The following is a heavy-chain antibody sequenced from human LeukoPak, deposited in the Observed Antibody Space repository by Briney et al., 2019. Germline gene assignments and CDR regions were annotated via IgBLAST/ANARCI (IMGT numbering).Heavy chain of an antibody. J-gene: IGHJ4*02. V-gene: IGHV3-21*01. CDR3: ARALRDILTGYYLDY. CDR2: ISSSSSYI. CDR1: GFTFSSYS. D-gene: IGHD3-9*01. Sequence: GGSLRLSCAASGFTFSSYSMNWVRQAPGKGLEWVSSISSSSSYIYYADSVKGRFTISRGNAKNSLYLQMNSLRAEDTAVYYCARALRDILTGYYLDYWGQGTLVTVSS.